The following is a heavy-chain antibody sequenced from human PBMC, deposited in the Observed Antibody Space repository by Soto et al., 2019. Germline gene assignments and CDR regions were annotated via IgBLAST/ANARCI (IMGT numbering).Heavy chain of an antibody. J-gene: IGHJ4*02. CDR2: ITSTTSDI. Sequence: PGGSLRLSCAASGFPFSSYNMNWVRQAPGKGLEWVSSITSTTSDIYYADSVKGRFTISRDNAKNSLYLQMNSLRAEDTAVYYCARDRAYCDSSGYYGLFDYWGQGTLVTVSS. D-gene: IGHD3-22*01. CDR3: ARDRAYCDSSGYYGLFDY. V-gene: IGHV3-21*01. CDR1: GFPFSSYN.